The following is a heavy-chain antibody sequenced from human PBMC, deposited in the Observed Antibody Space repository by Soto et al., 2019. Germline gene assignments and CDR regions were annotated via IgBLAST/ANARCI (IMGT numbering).Heavy chain of an antibody. Sequence: QVQLVESGGGVVQPGRSLRLSCAASGFTFSSYAMHWVRQAPGKGLEWVAVISYDGSNKYYADSVKGRFTISRDNSKNTLYLQMNSLRAEDTAVYYCARDFAISGGRFDPWGQGTLVTVSS. V-gene: IGHV3-30-3*01. CDR2: ISYDGSNK. J-gene: IGHJ5*02. CDR3: ARDFAISGGRFDP. D-gene: IGHD3-3*01. CDR1: GFTFSSYA.